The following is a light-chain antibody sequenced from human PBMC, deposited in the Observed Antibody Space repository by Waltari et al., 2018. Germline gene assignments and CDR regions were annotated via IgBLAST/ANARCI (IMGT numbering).Light chain of an antibody. V-gene: IGLV4-69*01. CDR2: VNSDGSH. J-gene: IGLJ3*02. CDR3: QTGGHGTWV. CDR1: SGHSSNV. Sequence: QLVLTQSPSASASLGASVKLTCTLSSGHSSNVIAWHQQQPEKGPRYLMKVNSDGSHRKGDKIPHRVAGSSSGAEHYLTIASLQSEDEADYYCQTGGHGTWVFGGGTKLTVL.